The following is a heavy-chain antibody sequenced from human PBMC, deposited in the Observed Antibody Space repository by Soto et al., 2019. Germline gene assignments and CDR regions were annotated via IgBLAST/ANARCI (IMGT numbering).Heavy chain of an antibody. CDR3: AITLADFSSASCYNYYYMDV. CDR1: GFTVSSNY. J-gene: IGHJ6*03. Sequence: GGSLRLSCAASGFTVSSNYMSWVRQAPGKGLEWVSVIYSGGSTYYADSVKGRFTISRDNSKNTLYLQMNSLRAEGTAVYYCAITLADFSSASCYNYYYMDVRGKGTTVTVSS. V-gene: IGHV3-53*01. D-gene: IGHD2-2*02. CDR2: IYSGGST.